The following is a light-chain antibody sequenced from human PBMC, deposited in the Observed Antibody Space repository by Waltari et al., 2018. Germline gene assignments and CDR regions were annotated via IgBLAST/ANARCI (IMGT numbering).Light chain of an antibody. CDR3: QQYGSSPFT. Sequence: EIVLTQSPGTLSLPPGERATLSCRASQSVSSSYLAWYQQKPGQAPRLLIYGASSRATGIPDRFSGSGSGTDFTLTISRLEPEDFAVYYCQQYGSSPFTFGPGTKVDIQ. CDR2: GAS. J-gene: IGKJ3*01. CDR1: QSVSSSY. V-gene: IGKV3-20*01.